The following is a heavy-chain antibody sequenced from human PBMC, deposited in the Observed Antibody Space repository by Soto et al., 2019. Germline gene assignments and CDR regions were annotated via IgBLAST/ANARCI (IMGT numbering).Heavy chain of an antibody. CDR2: IGGYKGNT. V-gene: IGHV1-18*01. Sequence: ASVKVSCKASGYTFTNYGVSWVRQAPGQGLEWMGWIGGYKGNTNYAQKLQGRVTLTTDTSTSTAYMELSSLRSEDTAVYYCARSYGDYLEYYYYGMDVWGQGTTVTVSS. CDR1: GYTFTNYG. J-gene: IGHJ6*02. D-gene: IGHD4-17*01. CDR3: ARSYGDYLEYYYYGMDV.